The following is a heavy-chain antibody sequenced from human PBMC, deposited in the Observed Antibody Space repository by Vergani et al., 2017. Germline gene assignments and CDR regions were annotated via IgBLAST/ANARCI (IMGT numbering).Heavy chain of an antibody. V-gene: IGHV1-18*01. Sequence: QVQLVQSGAEVKKPGASVKVSCKASGYTFTSYGISWVRQAPGQGLEWMGLISDYNGDTNYAQNFQGRVTMTTDTSTSTAYMELRSLRSDDTAVYYCARDLFRYCSSSSCYTPFEYWGQGTLVTVSS. CDR1: GYTFTSYG. D-gene: IGHD2-2*02. CDR2: ISDYNGDT. J-gene: IGHJ4*02. CDR3: ARDLFRYCSSSSCYTPFEY.